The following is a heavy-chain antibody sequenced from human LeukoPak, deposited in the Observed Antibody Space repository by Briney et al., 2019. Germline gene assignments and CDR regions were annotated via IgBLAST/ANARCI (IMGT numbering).Heavy chain of an antibody. D-gene: IGHD3-22*01. CDR1: GFTFSSYA. J-gene: IGHJ4*02. Sequence: PGGSLRLSCAASGFTFSSYAMSWLRQAPGKGLEWVSAISGGGGNTYYADSVKGRFTISRDNSKNTLYLQMNSLRAEDTAVYYCARAGPYYYDSSGYSDYWGQGTLVTVSS. CDR3: ARAGPYYYDSSGYSDY. V-gene: IGHV3-23*01. CDR2: ISGGGGNT.